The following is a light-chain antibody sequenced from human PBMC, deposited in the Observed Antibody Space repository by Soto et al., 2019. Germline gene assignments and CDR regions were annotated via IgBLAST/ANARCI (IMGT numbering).Light chain of an antibody. CDR1: QGISND. V-gene: IGKV1-17*01. J-gene: IGKJ1*01. CDR2: AAS. CDR3: LQHSTYPLT. Sequence: DIQMTQFPSSLSASVGDRVAITCRASQGISNDLGWYQQKPGKAPKRVIYAASSLQSGVPSRFRGSRSGTEFTPAISRLQPEDPAAFDCLQHSTYPLTFGQGTKVEIK.